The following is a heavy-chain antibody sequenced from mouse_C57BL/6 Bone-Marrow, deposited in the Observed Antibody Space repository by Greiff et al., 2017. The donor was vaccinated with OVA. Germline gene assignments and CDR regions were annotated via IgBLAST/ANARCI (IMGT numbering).Heavy chain of an antibody. CDR2: IDPTSGGT. Sequence: QVQLKQPGAELVKPGASVKLSCKASGYTFTSYWMHWVKQRPGRGLEWIGRIDPTSGGTKYNEKFKSKATLTVDKPSSTAYMQLSSLTSEDSAVYYCAREARYYYGSSGFAYWGQGTLVTVSA. D-gene: IGHD1-1*01. J-gene: IGHJ3*01. CDR3: AREARYYYGSSGFAY. V-gene: IGHV1-72*01. CDR1: GYTFTSYW.